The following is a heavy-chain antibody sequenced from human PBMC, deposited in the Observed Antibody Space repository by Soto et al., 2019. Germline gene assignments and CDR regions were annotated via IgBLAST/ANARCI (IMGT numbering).Heavy chain of an antibody. CDR3: ARHGGSSVAVRPLGD. V-gene: IGHV5-51*01. J-gene: IGHJ4*02. Sequence: RGESLKTSCKGPGKFFSNYWIAWVRQMPGRGREWMGVIFVGDSDTRFGPSFEGQVTISADKSISTVDLQWDGLKASDTAIYYCARHGGSSVAVRPLGDWGQGTQVTVSS. D-gene: IGHD6-6*01. CDR1: GKFFSNYW. CDR2: IFVGDSDT.